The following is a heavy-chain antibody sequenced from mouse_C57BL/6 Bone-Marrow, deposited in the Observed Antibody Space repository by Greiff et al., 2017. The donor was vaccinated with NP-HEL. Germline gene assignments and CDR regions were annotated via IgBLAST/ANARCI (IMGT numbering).Heavy chain of an antibody. Sequence: EVQVVESGGDLVKPGGSLKLSCAASGFTFSSYGMSWVRQTPDKRLEWVATISSGGSYTYYPDSVKGRFTISRDNAKNTLYLQMSSLKSEDTAMYYCARHAVNWDEDAMDYWGQGTSVTVSS. CDR3: ARHAVNWDEDAMDY. V-gene: IGHV5-6*01. D-gene: IGHD4-1*01. J-gene: IGHJ4*01. CDR1: GFTFSSYG. CDR2: ISSGGSYT.